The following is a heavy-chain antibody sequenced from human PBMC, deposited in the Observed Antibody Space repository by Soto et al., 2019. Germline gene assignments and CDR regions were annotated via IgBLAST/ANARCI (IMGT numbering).Heavy chain of an antibody. J-gene: IGHJ4*02. CDR2: ISYDGSNK. CDR1: GFTFSSYG. CDR3: AKGRWNYEFYYFDY. D-gene: IGHD1-7*01. V-gene: IGHV3-30*18. Sequence: GGSLRLSCAASGFTFSSYGMHWVRQAPGKGLEWVAVISYDGSNKYYADSVKGRFTISRDNSKNTLYLQMNSLRAEDTAVYYCAKGRWNYEFYYFDYWGEGTLVTVSS.